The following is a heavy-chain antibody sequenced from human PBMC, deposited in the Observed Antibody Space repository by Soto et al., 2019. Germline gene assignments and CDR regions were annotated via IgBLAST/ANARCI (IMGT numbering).Heavy chain of an antibody. Sequence: QVQLVQSGAEVKKPGSSVKVSCKASGGTFNNYPITWVRQAPGEGLEWSGGSIPIFGTANYAQKFQGRVTISVDEYTSTAYMELSSMRSEDTAVYYCARGRGYRGDDHYYYFDMDVWGQGTTVTVSS. CDR3: ARGRGYRGDDHYYYFDMDV. CDR1: GGTFNNYP. D-gene: IGHD5-12*01. CDR2: SIPIFGTA. V-gene: IGHV1-69*01. J-gene: IGHJ6*02.